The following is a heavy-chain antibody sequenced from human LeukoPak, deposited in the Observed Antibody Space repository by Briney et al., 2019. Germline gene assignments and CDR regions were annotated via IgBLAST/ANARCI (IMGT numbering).Heavy chain of an antibody. CDR1: GFTFSSYA. V-gene: IGHV3-23*01. CDR3: AKVSKRGFGELDYYYYGMDV. CDR2: ISCSGGST. Sequence: GGSLRLSCAASGFTFSSYAMSWVRQAPGKGLGWVSAISCSGGSTYYADAVKGRFTISRDNSKNTLYLQMNSLRAEDTAVYYCAKVSKRGFGELDYYYYGMDVWGKGTTVTVSS. D-gene: IGHD3-10*01. J-gene: IGHJ6*04.